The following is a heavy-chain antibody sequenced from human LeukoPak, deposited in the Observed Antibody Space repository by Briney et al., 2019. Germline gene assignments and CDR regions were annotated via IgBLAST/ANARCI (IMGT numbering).Heavy chain of an antibody. J-gene: IGHJ4*02. V-gene: IGHV4-34*01. CDR3: ARGRGYYYDSSGDQFDY. CDR1: GGYFSGYY. D-gene: IGHD3-22*01. CDR2: INHSGST. Sequence: SETLSLTCAVYGGYFSGYYWSWIRQPPGKGLEWIGEINHSGSTNYNPSLKSRVTISVDKSKNQFSLKLSSVTAADTAVYYCARGRGYYYDSSGDQFDYWGQGTLVTVSS.